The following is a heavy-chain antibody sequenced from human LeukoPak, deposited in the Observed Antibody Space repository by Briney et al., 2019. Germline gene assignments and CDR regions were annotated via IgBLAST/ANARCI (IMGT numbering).Heavy chain of an antibody. CDR2: IKQDGSEK. V-gene: IGHV3-7*01. CDR1: GFTFSSYW. CDR3: AREGRVVVAAMDYYGMDV. D-gene: IGHD2-15*01. Sequence: GGSLRLSCAASGFTFSSYWMSWVRQAPGKGLEWVANIKQDGSEKYYVDSVKGRFPISRDNAKNSLYLQMNSLRAEDTAVYYCAREGRVVVAAMDYYGMDVWGQGTTVTVSS. J-gene: IGHJ6*02.